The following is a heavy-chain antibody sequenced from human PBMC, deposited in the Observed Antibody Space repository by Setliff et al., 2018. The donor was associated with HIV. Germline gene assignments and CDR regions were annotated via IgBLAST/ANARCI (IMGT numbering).Heavy chain of an antibody. CDR1: GFSLTTSGIR. J-gene: IGHJ5*02. V-gene: IGHV2-70*04. CDR3: ARIECSYYVWGGSRSGPPSFDP. CDR2: IDWEDDK. D-gene: IGHD3-16*02. Sequence: SGPTLVNPTQTLTLTCTFSGFSLTTSGIRVTWVRQPPGKALEWLARIDWEDDKFYSTSLKTRLTISKDTSKNQVVLTMTNMDPIDTATYYCARIECSYYVWGGSRSGPPSFDPWGHGTRVTVAS.